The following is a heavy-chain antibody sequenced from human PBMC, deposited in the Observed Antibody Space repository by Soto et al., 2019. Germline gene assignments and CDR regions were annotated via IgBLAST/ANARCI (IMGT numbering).Heavy chain of an antibody. CDR2: IYPGDSDT. CDR1: GYSFTSYW. D-gene: IGHD3-22*01. CDR3: ARQEEGYYYDSSIYYFDY. J-gene: IGHJ4*02. Sequence: ESLKISCKSSGYSFTSYWIGWVRQMPGKGLEWMGIIYPGDSDTRYSPSFQGQVTISADKSISTAYLQWSSLKASDTAMYYCARQEEGYYYDSSIYYFDYWGQGTLVTVSS. V-gene: IGHV5-51*01.